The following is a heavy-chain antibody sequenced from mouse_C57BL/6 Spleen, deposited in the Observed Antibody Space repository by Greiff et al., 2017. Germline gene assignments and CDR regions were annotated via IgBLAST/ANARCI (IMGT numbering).Heavy chain of an antibody. Sequence: QVQLQQSGAELVRPGASVTLSCKASGYTFTDYEMHWVKQTPVHGLEWIGAIDPETGGTAYNQKFKGKAILTADKSSSTAYMELRSLTSEDSAVYYCTRFSFITTVVATGDYWGQGTTLTVSS. CDR2: IDPETGGT. J-gene: IGHJ2*01. CDR3: TRFSFITTVVATGDY. V-gene: IGHV1-15*01. D-gene: IGHD1-1*01. CDR1: GYTFTDYE.